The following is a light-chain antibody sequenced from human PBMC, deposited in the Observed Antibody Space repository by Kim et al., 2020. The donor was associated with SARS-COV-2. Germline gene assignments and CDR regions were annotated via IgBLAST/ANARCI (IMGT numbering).Light chain of an antibody. CDR1: VLAKKY. Sequence: VSPGQTARLTCSGDVLAKKYARWFQQKPGQAPVLVICEDTERPSGIPARFSGSSSGTTVTLTISGAQVGDEGDYYCYSYSAAGEPLLGGGTQLTVL. V-gene: IGLV3-27*01. J-gene: IGLJ2*01. CDR3: YSYSAAGEPL. CDR2: EDT.